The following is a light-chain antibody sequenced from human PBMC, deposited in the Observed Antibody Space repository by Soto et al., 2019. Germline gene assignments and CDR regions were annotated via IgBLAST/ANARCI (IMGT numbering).Light chain of an antibody. J-gene: IGLJ3*02. Sequence: QSVLTQPPSASGTPGQRVTISCSGSSSNIGSYYVYWYQQLPGTAPKLLIYRNNQRPSGVPDRFSGSKSGTSASLAISGLRSEDEAAYYCAAWDDSLSGPVFGGGTQLTV. V-gene: IGLV1-47*01. CDR1: SSNIGSYY. CDR2: RNN. CDR3: AAWDDSLSGPV.